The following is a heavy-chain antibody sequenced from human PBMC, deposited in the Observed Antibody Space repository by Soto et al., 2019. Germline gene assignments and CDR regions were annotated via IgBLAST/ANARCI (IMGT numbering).Heavy chain of an antibody. D-gene: IGHD3-3*01. V-gene: IGHV3-11*01. CDR3: ARDGGPDYDFWSGHPSPHNWFDP. Sequence: GGSLRLSCAASGFTFSDYYMSWIRQAPGKGLEWVSYISSSGSTIYYADSVKGRFTISRDNAKNSLYLQMNSLRAEDTAVYYCARDGGPDYDFWSGHPSPHNWFDPWGQGALVTVSS. J-gene: IGHJ5*02. CDR2: ISSSGSTI. CDR1: GFTFSDYY.